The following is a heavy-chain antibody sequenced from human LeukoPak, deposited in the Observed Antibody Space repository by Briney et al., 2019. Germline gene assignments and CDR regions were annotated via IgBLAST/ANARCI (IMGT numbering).Heavy chain of an antibody. CDR3: ARDMITFGGVIVIQ. V-gene: IGHV1-2*02. CDR2: INPNSGGT. CDR1: GYTFTGYY. D-gene: IGHD3-16*02. Sequence: GASVKVSCKASGYTFTGYYMHWVRQAPGQGLEWMGWINPNSGGTNYAQKFQGRVTMTRDTSISTAYMELSRLRFDDTAVYYCARDMITFGGVIVIQWGQGTLVTVSS. J-gene: IGHJ4*02.